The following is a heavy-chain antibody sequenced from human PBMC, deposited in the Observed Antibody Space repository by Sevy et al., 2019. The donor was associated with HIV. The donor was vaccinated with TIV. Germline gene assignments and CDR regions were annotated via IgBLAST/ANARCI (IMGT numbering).Heavy chain of an antibody. CDR2: TNNDGSRT. Sequence: GGSLRLSCAASGFSFSSYWMHWVRQDPGKGLVWIARTNNDGSRTSYADSVKGRFTISRDNAKNTLYLQMISLRPEDTAVYYCARRSIDYFDWGQGTLVTVSS. CDR1: GFSFSSYW. CDR3: ARRSIDYFD. V-gene: IGHV3-74*01. D-gene: IGHD4-17*01. J-gene: IGHJ4*02.